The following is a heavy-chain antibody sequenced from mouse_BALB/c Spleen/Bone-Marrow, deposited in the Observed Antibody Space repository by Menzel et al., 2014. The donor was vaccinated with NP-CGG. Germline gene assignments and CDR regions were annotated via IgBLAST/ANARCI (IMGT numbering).Heavy chain of an antibody. V-gene: IGHV14-3*02. CDR1: GFNIKDTY. J-gene: IGHJ2*01. Sequence: EVQLQQSGAELVKPGASVKLSCTASGFNIKDTYIHWVEQRPEQGPEWIGRIDPANDNTKYDPKFQDKATITADTSSNTAYLQLSSLTSEDTAVYYCARDYESYWGQGATLTVSS. CDR2: IDPANDNT. CDR3: ARDYESY. D-gene: IGHD1-1*01.